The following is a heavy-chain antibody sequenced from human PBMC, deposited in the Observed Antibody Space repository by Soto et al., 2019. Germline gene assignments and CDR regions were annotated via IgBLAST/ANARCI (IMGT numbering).Heavy chain of an antibody. CDR1: GFGFDEYG. CDR2: INRNGDST. CDR3: ARDHRWGYEYGDYGDS. V-gene: IGHV3-20*04. J-gene: IGHJ4*02. D-gene: IGHD4-17*01. Sequence: EVYLVESGGGVVRPGGSLRLSCAASGFGFDEYGMSWVRQGPGKGLEWVSGINRNGDSTGYADSVKGRFTISRDNAKNSLYLKMNGMRAEDTAFYYCARDHRWGYEYGDYGDSWGQGTLVTVSS.